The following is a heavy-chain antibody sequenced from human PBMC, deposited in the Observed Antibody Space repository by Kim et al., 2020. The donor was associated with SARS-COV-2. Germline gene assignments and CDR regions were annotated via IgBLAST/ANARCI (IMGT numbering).Heavy chain of an antibody. CDR1: GFIFSDYE. J-gene: IGHJ3*01. D-gene: IGHD2-2*01. Sequence: GGSLRLSCVGSGFIFSDYEINWVRQAPDRGLEWVSYTDPDGSTRHYADSVRGRFTISRDNAKNSVYLHMNNLGTEDTSIYYCARDRGRGTSPPESGFDFWGQGTLVAVSS. CDR2: TDPDGSTR. CDR3: ARDRGRGTSPPESGFDF. V-gene: IGHV3-48*03.